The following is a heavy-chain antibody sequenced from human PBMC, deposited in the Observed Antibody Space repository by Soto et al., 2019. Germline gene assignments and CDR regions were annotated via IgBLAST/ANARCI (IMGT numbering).Heavy chain of an antibody. CDR3: ARGAPRYDILTGYYGRWFDP. V-gene: IGHV4-34*01. CDR1: GGSFSGYY. Sequence: QVQLQQWGAGLLKPSETLSLTCAVYGGSFSGYYWSWIRQPPGKGLEWIGEINHSGSTNYNPSLKSRVTISVDTSKNQFSLKLSSVPAADTAVYYCARGAPRYDILTGYYGRWFDPWGQGTLVTVSS. D-gene: IGHD3-9*01. CDR2: INHSGST. J-gene: IGHJ5*01.